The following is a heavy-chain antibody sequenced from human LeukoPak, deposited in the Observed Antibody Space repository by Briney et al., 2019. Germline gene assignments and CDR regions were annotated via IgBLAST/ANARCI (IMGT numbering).Heavy chain of an antibody. CDR2: INPNSGGT. J-gene: IGHJ5*02. CDR3: ARVPYCSSTSCYWFDP. D-gene: IGHD2-2*01. CDR1: GYTFTGYY. V-gene: IGHV1-2*02. Sequence: GASVKVSCKASGYTFTGYYMHWVRQAPGQGLEWMGWINPNSGGTNYAQKFQGRVTMTRDTSISTAYMELSRLRSDDTAVYYCARVPYCSSTSCYWFDPWGQGTLVTVSS.